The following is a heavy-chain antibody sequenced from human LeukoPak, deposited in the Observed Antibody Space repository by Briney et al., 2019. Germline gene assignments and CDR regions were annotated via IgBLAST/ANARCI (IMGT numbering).Heavy chain of an antibody. CDR1: GYTFTGYY. Sequence: GASVKVSCKASGYTFTGYYMHWVRQAPGQGLEWMGWINPNSGGTNYAQKFQGRITMTRDTSISTAYMELSRLRSDDTAVYYCARAGGYYYYYMDVWGKGTTVTISS. CDR3: ARAGGYYYYYMDV. J-gene: IGHJ6*03. CDR2: INPNSGGT. V-gene: IGHV1-2*02. D-gene: IGHD2-15*01.